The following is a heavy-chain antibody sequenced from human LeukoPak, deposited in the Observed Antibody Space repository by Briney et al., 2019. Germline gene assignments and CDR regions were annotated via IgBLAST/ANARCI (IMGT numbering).Heavy chain of an antibody. D-gene: IGHD3-10*01. J-gene: IGHJ3*02. CDR1: GYTLTELS. V-gene: IGHV1-24*01. Sequence: GASVKVSCKVSGYTLTELSMHWVRQAPGKGLEWMGGFDPEDGETIYAQKFQGRVTMTTDTSTSTAYMELRSLRSDDTAVYYCARAGGNYHGSGSYAFDIWGQGTMVTVSS. CDR3: ARAGGNYHGSGSYAFDI. CDR2: FDPEDGET.